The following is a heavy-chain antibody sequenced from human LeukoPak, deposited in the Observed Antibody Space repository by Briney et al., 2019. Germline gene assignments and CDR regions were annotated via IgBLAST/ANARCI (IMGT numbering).Heavy chain of an antibody. CDR1: GFTFSSYG. CDR2: IRYDGSNK. V-gene: IGHV3-30*02. D-gene: IGHD4-17*01. Sequence: PGGSLRLSCAASGFTFSSYGMHWVRQAPGKGLEWVAFIRYDGSNKYYADSVKGRFTISRDNSKNTLYLQMNSLRAEDTAVYYCAKGPSSGDYPPYYYYYMDVWGKGTTVTISS. CDR3: AKGPSSGDYPPYYYYYMDV. J-gene: IGHJ6*03.